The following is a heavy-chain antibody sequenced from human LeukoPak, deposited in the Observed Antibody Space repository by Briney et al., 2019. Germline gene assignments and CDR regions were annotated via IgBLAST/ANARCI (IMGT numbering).Heavy chain of an antibody. CDR1: GGSISATNW. D-gene: IGHD2/OR15-2a*01. CDR3: AREGGFYRPLDY. Sequence: PSGTLSLTCDVSGGSISATNWWTWVRLPPGGGLEWIGEVHLNGRSHYSPSLESRVTMSADMSENHISLHLTSVTAADTAVYYCAREGGFYRPLDYTGPGTLVIVSS. CDR2: VHLNGRS. V-gene: IGHV4-4*02. J-gene: IGHJ4*02.